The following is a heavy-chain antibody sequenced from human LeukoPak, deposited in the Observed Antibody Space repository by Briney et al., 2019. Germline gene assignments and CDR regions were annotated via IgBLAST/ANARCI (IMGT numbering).Heavy chain of an antibody. CDR2: IYYSGST. CDR1: GGSISSPDYY. Sequence: SETLSLTCTVSGGSISSPDYYWSWIRQPPGKGLEWIGYIYYSGSTYNPSLKSRVTISEDTSKNQFSLRLSSMTAADTAVYYCARGFDAHNAFDIWGQGTMVTVFS. V-gene: IGHV4-30-4*08. D-gene: IGHD3-9*01. CDR3: ARGFDAHNAFDI. J-gene: IGHJ3*02.